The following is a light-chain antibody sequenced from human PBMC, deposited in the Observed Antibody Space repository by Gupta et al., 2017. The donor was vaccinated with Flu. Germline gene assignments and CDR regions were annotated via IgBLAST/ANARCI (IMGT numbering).Light chain of an antibody. CDR2: GNF. CDR3: QSLDSSLNVWG. CDR1: TSNIGTNYD. Sequence: QSVLTQPPSVSGAPGQRVTISCTGTTSNIGTNYDVQWYQQLPETAPNLLIYGNFDRPPGVPDRFSGSKSGTLASLDITGLQADDEADYYCQSLDSSLNVWGFGTGTKLTVL. J-gene: IGLJ1*01. V-gene: IGLV1-40*01.